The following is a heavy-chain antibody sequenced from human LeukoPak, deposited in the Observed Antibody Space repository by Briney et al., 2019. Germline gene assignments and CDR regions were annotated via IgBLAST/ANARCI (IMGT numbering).Heavy chain of an antibody. CDR1: GFSLSTSGVG. V-gene: IGHV2-5*02. CDR3: AHSCGGGNSAYFDY. D-gene: IGHD4-23*01. J-gene: IGHJ4*02. CDR2: IYWDDDK. Sequence: SGPTLVKPTQSLTLTCTFSGFSLSTSGVGVGWIRQPPGKALEWLALIYWDDDKRYSPSLKSRLTITKDTSKNQVVLTMTNMDPVDTATYYCAHSCGGGNSAYFDYWGQGTLVTVSS.